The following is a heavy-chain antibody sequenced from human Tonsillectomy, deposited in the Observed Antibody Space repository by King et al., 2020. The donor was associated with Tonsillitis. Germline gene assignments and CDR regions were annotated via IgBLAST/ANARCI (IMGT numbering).Heavy chain of an antibody. Sequence: VQLVESEGGVVQPGRSLRLSCVASGFSFSSYGVHWVRQAPGKGLDWIAVISYDGSNKNYADSVKGRFTISRDNSNNTLYLQMNSLRVEDTAVYYCARERLWRSGWGIDSWGQGTLVTVS. V-gene: IGHV3-33*05. D-gene: IGHD6-19*01. CDR3: ARERLWRSGWGIDS. J-gene: IGHJ4*02. CDR2: ISYDGSNK. CDR1: GFSFSSYG.